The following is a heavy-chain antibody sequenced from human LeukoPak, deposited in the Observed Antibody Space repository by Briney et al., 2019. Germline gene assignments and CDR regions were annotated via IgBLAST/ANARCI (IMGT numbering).Heavy chain of an antibody. D-gene: IGHD6-13*01. CDR2: ISYDGSNK. V-gene: IGHV3-30*04. Sequence: GGSLRLSCAASGFTFSSYAMHWVRQAPGKGLEWVAGISYDGSNKYYADSVKGRFTISRDNSRNTLYLQMNSLRAEDTAVYYCARANSEYSSSWYRTTSEAYYFDYWGQGTLVTVSS. CDR3: ARANSEYSSSWYRTTSEAYYFDY. CDR1: GFTFSSYA. J-gene: IGHJ4*02.